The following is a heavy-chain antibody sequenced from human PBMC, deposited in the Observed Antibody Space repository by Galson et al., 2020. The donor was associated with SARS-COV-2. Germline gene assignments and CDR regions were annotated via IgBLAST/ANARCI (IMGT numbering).Heavy chain of an antibody. CDR1: GFSLSTSGMC. CDR2: IDWDDDN. Sequence: SGPTLVKPTQTLTLTCTFPGFSLSTSGMCVSWIRQPPGKALEWLALIDWDDDNYYSTSLNTRLTISKDTSKNQVVLTMTNMDPVDTATYYCARILVAAAGTPFDYWGQGTLVTVSS. CDR3: ARILVAAAGTPFDY. V-gene: IGHV2-70*01. D-gene: IGHD6-13*01. J-gene: IGHJ4*02.